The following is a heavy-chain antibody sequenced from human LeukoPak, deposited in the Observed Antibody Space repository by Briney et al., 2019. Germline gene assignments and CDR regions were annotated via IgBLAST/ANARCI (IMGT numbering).Heavy chain of an antibody. D-gene: IGHD2-21*02. CDR2: ISGSGGST. V-gene: IGHV3-23*01. Sequence: GGSLRLSCAASGFTFSNYAMSWVRQAPGKGLEWVSAISGSGGSTYYADSVKGRFTISRDNSKNTLYLQMNSLRAEDTAVYYCAKPPAHCGGDCPPPGAEYFQHWGQGTLVTVSS. CDR3: AKPPAHCGGDCPPPGAEYFQH. J-gene: IGHJ1*01. CDR1: GFTFSNYA.